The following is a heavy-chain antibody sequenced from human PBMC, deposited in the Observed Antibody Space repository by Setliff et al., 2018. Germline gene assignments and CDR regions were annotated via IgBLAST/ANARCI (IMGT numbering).Heavy chain of an antibody. Sequence: GASVKVSCKASGGTFSSYAISWVRQAPGQGLEWMGGIIPIFGTANYAQKFQGRVTITTDESTSTAYMELSSLRSEDTAVYYCARSDSSGLDPPNYFDYWGQGTLVTVSS. V-gene: IGHV1-69*05. CDR2: IIPIFGTA. CDR3: ARSDSSGLDPPNYFDY. D-gene: IGHD3-22*01. CDR1: GGTFSSYA. J-gene: IGHJ4*02.